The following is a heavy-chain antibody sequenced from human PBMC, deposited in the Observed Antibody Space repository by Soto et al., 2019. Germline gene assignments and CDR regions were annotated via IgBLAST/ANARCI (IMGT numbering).Heavy chain of an antibody. D-gene: IGHD1-26*01. V-gene: IGHV3-7*01. CDR2: INQDGGVQ. CDR3: ASGRALDY. CDR1: GFTFRSYW. Sequence: EVQLEESGGGLVQPGGSLRLSCAASGFTFRSYWMTWLRQAPGKGLEWVANINQDGGVQFYADSVKGRFTISRDNAKNSEYLQMNSLRVEDTAVFYCASGRALDYWGQGTLVTVSS. J-gene: IGHJ4*02.